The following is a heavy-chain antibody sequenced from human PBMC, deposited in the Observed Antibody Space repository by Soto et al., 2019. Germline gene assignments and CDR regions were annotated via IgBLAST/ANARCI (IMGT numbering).Heavy chain of an antibody. D-gene: IGHD3-3*01. Sequence: PGGPLRLSCAASGFTFSTYGMHWVRQAPGKGLEWVAVISNDGYNKYYADSVKGRFTISRDNPKKTIYLQMNSLTTEDTAVYYCAKVGHPATSLEYFDYWGQGTQVTVS. J-gene: IGHJ4*02. CDR1: GFTFSTYG. CDR3: AKVGHPATSLEYFDY. V-gene: IGHV3-30*18. CDR2: ISNDGYNK.